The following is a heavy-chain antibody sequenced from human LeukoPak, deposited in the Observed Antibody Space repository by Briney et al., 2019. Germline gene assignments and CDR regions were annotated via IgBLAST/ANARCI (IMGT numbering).Heavy chain of an antibody. CDR3: AQGGDYSSSSVFDY. CDR1: GGSISSGDYY. CDR2: IYYSGST. V-gene: IGHV4-30-4*08. D-gene: IGHD6-6*01. J-gene: IGHJ4*02. Sequence: SQTLSLTCTVSGGSISSGDYYWSWIRQPPGKGLEWIGYIYYSGSTYYNPSLKSRVTISVDTSKNQFSLKLSYVTAADTAVYYCAQGGDYSSSSVFDYWGQGTLVTVSS.